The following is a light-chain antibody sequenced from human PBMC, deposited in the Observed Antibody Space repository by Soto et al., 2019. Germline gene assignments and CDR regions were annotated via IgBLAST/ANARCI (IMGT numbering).Light chain of an antibody. V-gene: IGKV1-5*01. J-gene: IGKJ1*01. Sequence: DIQMTQSPSTLSASVGDRVTITCRASQSINNWLAWYQQKPGEAPRLLIYDASSLESGVPSRFSGSGSGTELTLTISSLQTDDFANYYCLPYNNDPWTIGQGTKVEIK. CDR3: LPYNNDPWT. CDR1: QSINNW. CDR2: DAS.